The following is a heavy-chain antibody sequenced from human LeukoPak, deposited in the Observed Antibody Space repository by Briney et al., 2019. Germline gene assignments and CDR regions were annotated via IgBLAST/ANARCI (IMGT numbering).Heavy chain of an antibody. J-gene: IGHJ5*02. V-gene: IGHV2-5*01. CDR1: GFSLSTSGVG. CDR2: IYWNDDK. Sequence: SGPTLVNPTQTLTLTCTFSGFSLSTSGVGVGWIRQPPGKALEWLALIYWNDDKRYSPSLKSRLTITKDTSKNQVVLTMTNMDPVDTATYYCAHRRAGYYYAQFDPWGQGTPFTVSS. D-gene: IGHD3-10*01. CDR3: AHRRAGYYYAQFDP.